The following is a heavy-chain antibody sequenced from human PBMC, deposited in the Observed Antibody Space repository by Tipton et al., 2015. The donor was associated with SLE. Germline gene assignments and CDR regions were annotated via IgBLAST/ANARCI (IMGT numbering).Heavy chain of an antibody. V-gene: IGHV4-31*03. D-gene: IGHD5-12*01. J-gene: IGHJ4*02. CDR3: ARGGVGGYDYFDY. CDR2: IYKSGDT. CDR1: GGSINSDDYY. Sequence: TLSLTCSVSGGSINSDDYYWSWIRQHPGKGLQWIGHIYKSGDTNYSPSLRSRLTMSVDTSKNQFSLKLFSVTAADTAVYYCARGGVGGYDYFDYWGQGTLVTVSS.